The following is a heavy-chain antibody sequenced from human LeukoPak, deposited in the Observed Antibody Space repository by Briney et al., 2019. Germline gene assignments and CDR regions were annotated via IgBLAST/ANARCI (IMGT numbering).Heavy chain of an antibody. CDR2: ISYDGTND. D-gene: IGHD2-15*01. CDR1: GFTFSTYG. Sequence: GGSLRLSCAASGFTFSTYGIHWVRQAPGKGLEWVAVISYDGTNDNYADSVKGRFSISRDNSKNTLYLQMNSLRVEGTAIYYCAKARALVVSASPDAFDIWGQGTMVTVSS. J-gene: IGHJ3*02. CDR3: AKARALVVSASPDAFDI. V-gene: IGHV3-30*18.